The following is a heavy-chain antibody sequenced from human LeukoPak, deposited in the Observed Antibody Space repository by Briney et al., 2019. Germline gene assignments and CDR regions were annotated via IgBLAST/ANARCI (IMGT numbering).Heavy chain of an antibody. CDR1: GGTFSSYA. CDR2: IIPIFGTA. CDR3: ASLKAMVPGYFDP. Sequence: ASVKVSCKASGGTFSSYAISWMQQAPGQGLEWMGGIIPIFGTANYAQKFQGRVTITTDESTSTAYMELSSLRSEDTAVYYCASLKAMVPGYFDPWGRGTLVTVSS. V-gene: IGHV1-69*05. D-gene: IGHD4/OR15-4a*01. J-gene: IGHJ2*01.